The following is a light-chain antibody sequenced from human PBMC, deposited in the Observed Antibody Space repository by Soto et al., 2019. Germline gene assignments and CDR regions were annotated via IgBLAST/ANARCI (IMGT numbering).Light chain of an antibody. CDR2: KVS. CDR1: QRLVHSNGNTY. J-gene: IGKJ1*01. CDR3: MQGAHWPPT. Sequence: DVVMTQSPLSLSVTLGQPASISCRSSQRLVHSNGNTYLNWFQQRPGQSPRRLIYKVSYRDSGVPDRFSGSGSGTEFTLKIGRVEADDVGVYYCMQGAHWPPTFGLGTKVDIK. V-gene: IGKV2-30*02.